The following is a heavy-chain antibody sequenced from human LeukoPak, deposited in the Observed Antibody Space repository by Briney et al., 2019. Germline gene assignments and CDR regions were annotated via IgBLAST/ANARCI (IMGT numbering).Heavy chain of an antibody. CDR2: IYYSGST. J-gene: IGHJ4*02. CDR1: GGSISSYY. Sequence: SETLSLTCTVSGGSISSYYWSWLRQPPGKGLEWIGYIYYSGSTNYNPSLKSRVTISVDTSKNQFSLRLSSVTAADTAVYYCAREDANWGDFDYWGQGTLVTVSS. D-gene: IGHD7-27*01. CDR3: AREDANWGDFDY. V-gene: IGHV4-59*01.